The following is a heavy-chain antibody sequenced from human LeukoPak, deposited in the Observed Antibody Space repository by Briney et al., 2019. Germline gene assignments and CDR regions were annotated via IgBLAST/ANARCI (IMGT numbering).Heavy chain of an antibody. CDR1: GFTFSNYA. V-gene: IGHV3-23*01. CDR2: ISGSGGST. CDR3: AKDRGSSGWRDDAFDI. J-gene: IGHJ3*02. Sequence: QPGGSLRLSCAASGFTFSNYAMNWVRQAPGKGLEWVSVISGSGGSTYYADSVKGRFIISRDNSKNTLYLQMNSLRAEDTAVYYCAKDRGSSGWRDDAFDIWGQGAMVTVSS. D-gene: IGHD6-19*01.